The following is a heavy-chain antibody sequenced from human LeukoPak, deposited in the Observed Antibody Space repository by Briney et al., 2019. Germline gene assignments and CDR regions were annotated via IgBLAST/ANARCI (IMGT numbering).Heavy chain of an antibody. CDR3: ASGRTPKVAGLEGS. Sequence: ASVKVSCKASGYTFTSYGISWVRQAPGQGLEWMGWISAYNGNTNYAQKLQGRVTMTTDTSTSTAYMELRSLRSDDTAVYYCASGRTPKVAGLEGSWGQGTLVTVSS. D-gene: IGHD6-19*01. CDR1: GYTFTSYG. CDR2: ISAYNGNT. V-gene: IGHV1-18*01. J-gene: IGHJ5*02.